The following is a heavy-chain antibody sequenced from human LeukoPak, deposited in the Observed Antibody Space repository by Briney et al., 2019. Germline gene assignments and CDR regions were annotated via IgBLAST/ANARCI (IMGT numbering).Heavy chain of an antibody. CDR2: INHSGST. V-gene: IGHV4-34*01. J-gene: IGHJ3*02. D-gene: IGHD2-2*01. CDR1: GGSFSGYY. CDR3: ASLWPYQLSAFDI. Sequence: SETLSLTCAVYGGSFSGYYWSWVRQPPGKGLEWIGEINHSGSTNYNPSLKSRVTISVDTSKNQFSLKLSSVTAADTAVYYCASLWPYQLSAFDIWGQGTMVTVSS.